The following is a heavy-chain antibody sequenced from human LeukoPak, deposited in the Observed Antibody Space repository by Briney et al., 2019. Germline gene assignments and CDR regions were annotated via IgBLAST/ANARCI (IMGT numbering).Heavy chain of an antibody. Sequence: QTGGSLRLSCAASGFTFSDYWMTWVRQAPGKGLERLATIKKDGSEKYYVDSVKGRFTISRDNAKNSLYLQMNSLRAGDTAVYYCAKNDFFDYWGQGTLVTVSS. CDR3: AKNDFFDY. V-gene: IGHV3-7*01. CDR2: IKKDGSEK. J-gene: IGHJ4*02. D-gene: IGHD1-1*01. CDR1: GFTFSDYW.